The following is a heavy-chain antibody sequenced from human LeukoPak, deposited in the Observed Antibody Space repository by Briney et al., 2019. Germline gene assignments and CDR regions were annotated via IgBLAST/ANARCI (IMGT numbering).Heavy chain of an antibody. CDR2: ISYDGSNK. Sequence: GGSLRLSCAASGFTFSSYAIHWVRQAPGKGLEWVAVISYDGSNKYYADSVKGRFTISRDNSKNTLYLQMNGLRAEDTAVYYCARGAPYYGMDVWGQGTTVTVSS. CDR1: GFTFSSYA. CDR3: ARGAPYYGMDV. J-gene: IGHJ6*02. V-gene: IGHV3-30-3*01.